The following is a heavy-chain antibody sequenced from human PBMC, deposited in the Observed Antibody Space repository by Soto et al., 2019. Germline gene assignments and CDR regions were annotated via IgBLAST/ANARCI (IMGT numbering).Heavy chain of an antibody. V-gene: IGHV3-30*03. D-gene: IGHD3-10*01. CDR2: ISVDGSSY. CDR3: ARDFGY. CDR1: GFTFNRYA. J-gene: IGHJ4*02. Sequence: QVELVESGGGVVQPGRSLRLSCAASGFTFNRYAMNWVRQSPVKGLEWVAAISVDGSSYNYADSVKGRFIISRDNSKDTLYFQMSSLRVEDTAVYYCARDFGYWGQGTLVTISS.